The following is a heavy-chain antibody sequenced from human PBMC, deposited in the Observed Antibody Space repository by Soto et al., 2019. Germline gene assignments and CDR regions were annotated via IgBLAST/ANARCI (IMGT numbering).Heavy chain of an antibody. CDR3: TIIRTDVYVSLCTSAGHHDVLDF. CDR2: IIPVFTST. D-gene: IGHD3-10*02. Sequence: GASGMVSCKASGGTFSSYAISWVRQAPGQGLEWMGGIIPVFTSTTSAQKFQGRVTITADESTNSVYMELSCLRSEDTAGYCCTIIRTDVYVSLCTSAGHHDVLDFWGQGTFVTVSS. J-gene: IGHJ5*01. CDR1: GGTFSSYA. V-gene: IGHV1-69*13.